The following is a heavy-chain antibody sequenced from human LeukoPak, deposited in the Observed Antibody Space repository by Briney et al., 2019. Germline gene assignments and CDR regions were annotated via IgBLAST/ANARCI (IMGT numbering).Heavy chain of an antibody. J-gene: IGHJ5*02. CDR2: INPNSSGT. CDR1: GYTFTDYY. V-gene: IGHV1-2*02. Sequence: ASVKVSCKASGYTFTDYYIHWVRQAPGQGLECMGWINPNSSGTNYAQKFQGRVTMTRDTSISTAYMELSRLRSDDTAVYYCARGGSGSYFSWLDPWGQGTLVTVSS. CDR3: ARGGSGSYFSWLDP. D-gene: IGHD3-10*01.